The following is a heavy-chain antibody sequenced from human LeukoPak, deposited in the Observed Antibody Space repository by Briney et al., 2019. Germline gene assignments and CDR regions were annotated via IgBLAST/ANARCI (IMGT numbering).Heavy chain of an antibody. CDR2: IKQDGSEK. CDR3: ARMSTSSWFVCDY. D-gene: IGHD6-13*01. V-gene: IGHV3-7*01. CDR1: GFTFSSYW. J-gene: IGHJ4*02. Sequence: PGGSLRLSCAASGFTFSSYWMTWVRQVPGKGLEWVANIKQDGSEKYYLDSVTGRFAISRDNAKNSLYLQMNSLGPEDTAVYYCARMSTSSWFVCDYWGQGTLVTVSS.